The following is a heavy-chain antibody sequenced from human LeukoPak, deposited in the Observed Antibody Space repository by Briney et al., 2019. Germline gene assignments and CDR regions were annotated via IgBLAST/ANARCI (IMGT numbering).Heavy chain of an antibody. J-gene: IGHJ4*02. V-gene: IGHV4-34*01. Sequence: SETLSLTCAVYGGSFSVYYWSWIRQPPGKGLEWIGEINHSGSTNYNPSLKSRVTISVDTSKNQFSLKLSSVTAADTAVYYCARAVGYDYVWGSYRYAPDYWGQGTLVTVSS. CDR2: INHSGST. D-gene: IGHD3-16*02. CDR1: GGSFSVYY. CDR3: ARAVGYDYVWGSYRYAPDY.